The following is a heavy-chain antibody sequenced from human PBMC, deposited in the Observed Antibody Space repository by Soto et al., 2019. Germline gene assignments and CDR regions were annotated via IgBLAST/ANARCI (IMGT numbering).Heavy chain of an antibody. J-gene: IGHJ5*02. CDR1: GYKFTTSW. Sequence: GESLKISCNGYGYKFTTSWIAWVRQMPGKGLEWMGIIHPAGSDTTYSPSFQGQVTISADMSISTAYLRWRSLKASDTAIYYCARGISGRSAADYFDPWGQGTLVTVSS. D-gene: IGHD6-25*01. CDR3: ARGISGRSAADYFDP. V-gene: IGHV5-51*01. CDR2: IHPAGSDT.